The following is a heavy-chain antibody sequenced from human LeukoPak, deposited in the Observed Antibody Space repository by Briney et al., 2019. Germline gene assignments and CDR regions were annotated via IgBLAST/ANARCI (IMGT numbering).Heavy chain of an antibody. CDR1: VFTFSTYN. V-gene: IGHV3-21*01. Sequence: PGGSLRLSCAASVFTFSTYNMNWVRQAPGKGLEWVSSITSSSRYTFYADSVKGRFTMSRDNSKNTLHLQMNSLRAEDTAVYYCAKNGDSERWLQPKFVTHWGQGTLVTVSS. D-gene: IGHD5-24*01. CDR2: ITSSSRYT. CDR3: AKNGDSERWLQPKFVTH. J-gene: IGHJ4*02.